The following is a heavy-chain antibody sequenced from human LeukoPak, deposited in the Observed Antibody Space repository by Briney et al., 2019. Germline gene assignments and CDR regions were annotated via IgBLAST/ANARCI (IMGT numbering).Heavy chain of an antibody. CDR1: GGSISSYY. CDR2: IYYSGST. J-gene: IGHJ4*02. D-gene: IGHD3-3*01. Sequence: SETLSLTCTVSGGSISSYYWSWIRQPPGKGLEWIGYIYYSGSTNYNPSLKSRVTISVDTSKNQFSLKLSSVTAADTAVYYCARLEAGVVTFDYWGQGTLVTVSS. CDR3: ARLEAGVVTFDY. V-gene: IGHV4-59*08.